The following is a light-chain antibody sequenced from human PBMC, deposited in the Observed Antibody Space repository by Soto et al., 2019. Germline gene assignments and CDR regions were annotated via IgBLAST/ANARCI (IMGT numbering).Light chain of an antibody. V-gene: IGKV3-15*01. Sequence: DIVMTQSPATLSVSPGEGATLSCRASQDNDNNLAWYQQKTGQSPTLLIYDASTRATGLPARFSGSGSGAAFNLTISSLQSEDFAVYYCQQYDKWPGTFGQGTLV. CDR3: QQYDKWPGT. J-gene: IGKJ1*01. CDR2: DAS. CDR1: QDNDNN.